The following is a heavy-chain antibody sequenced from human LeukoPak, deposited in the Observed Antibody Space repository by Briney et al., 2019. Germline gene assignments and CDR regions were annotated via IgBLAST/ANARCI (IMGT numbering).Heavy chain of an antibody. J-gene: IGHJ4*02. V-gene: IGHV3-30-3*01. CDR2: TDGTNK. D-gene: IGHD2-21*01. CDR1: GFTFTIHA. CDR3: VKDLIAGPPDYFDY. Sequence: PGGSLRLSCAASGFTFTIHAVHWVRQAPGKGLEWVAVTDGTNKFYSDSVRGRFTISGDTSKNTIYLQMNSLRPEGTAMYYCVKDLIAGPPDYFDYWGQGTLVSVSS.